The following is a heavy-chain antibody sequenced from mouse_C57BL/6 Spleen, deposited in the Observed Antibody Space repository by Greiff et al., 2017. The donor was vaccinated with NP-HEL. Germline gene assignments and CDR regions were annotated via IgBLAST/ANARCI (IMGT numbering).Heavy chain of an antibody. CDR1: GFTFSSYA. J-gene: IGHJ2*01. CDR3: AREIPTVVAFDY. D-gene: IGHD1-1*01. V-gene: IGHV5-4*01. CDR2: ISDGGSYT. Sequence: EVQLVESGGGLVKPGGSLKLSCAASGFTFSSYAMSWVRQTPEKRLEWVATISDGGSYTYYPDNVKGRFTISRDKAKNNLYLQMSHLKSEDTAMYYCAREIPTVVAFDYWGQGTTLTVSS.